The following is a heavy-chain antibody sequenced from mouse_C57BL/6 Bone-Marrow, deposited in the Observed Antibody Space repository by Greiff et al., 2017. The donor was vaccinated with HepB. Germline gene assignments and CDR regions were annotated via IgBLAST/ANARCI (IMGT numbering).Heavy chain of an antibody. CDR1: GYTFTSYW. CDR2: IDPSDSYT. J-gene: IGHJ3*01. D-gene: IGHD1-1*01. Sequence: VQLQQSGAELVRPGTSVKLSCKASGYTFTSYWMHWVNQRPGQGLEWIGVIDPSDSYTNYNQKFKGKATLTVDTSSSTAYMQLSSLTSEDSAVYYCARSSGYYYGSSWFAYWGQGTLVTVSA. CDR3: ARSSGYYYGSSWFAY. V-gene: IGHV1-59*01.